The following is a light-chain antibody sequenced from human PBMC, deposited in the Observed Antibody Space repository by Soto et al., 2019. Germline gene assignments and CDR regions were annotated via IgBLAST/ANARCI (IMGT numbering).Light chain of an antibody. Sequence: EVVLTQSPGTLSLSPGERATLSCRASQSVVSSYLAWYQQKPGQAPRLLIYGASSRATGIPDRFSGSGSGTDFTLTISRLEPEYLAVYYCQQYGGSPGRFTFGPGTKVEIK. J-gene: IGKJ3*01. CDR1: QSVVSSY. CDR2: GAS. CDR3: QQYGGSPGRFT. V-gene: IGKV3-20*01.